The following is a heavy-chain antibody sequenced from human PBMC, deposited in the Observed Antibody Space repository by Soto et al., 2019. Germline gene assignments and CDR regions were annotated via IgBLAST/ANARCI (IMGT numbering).Heavy chain of an antibody. J-gene: IGHJ5*02. D-gene: IGHD4-17*01. CDR1: GYTFSSYA. Sequence: SVKVSCKASGYTFSSYAMHWVRQAPGQRLEWMGWINAGNGNTKYSQKFQGRVTITRDTSASTAYMELSSLRSEDTAVYYCARITNDYGGNSGTNNWFDPWGQGTLVTVSS. CDR2: INAGNGNT. V-gene: IGHV1-3*01. CDR3: ARITNDYGGNSGTNNWFDP.